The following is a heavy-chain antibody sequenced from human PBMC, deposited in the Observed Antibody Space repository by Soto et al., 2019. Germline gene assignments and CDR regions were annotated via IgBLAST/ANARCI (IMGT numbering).Heavy chain of an antibody. D-gene: IGHD5-18*01. CDR3: ARVRYSYGSDAFDI. Sequence: PGGSLRLSCAASGFTFSSYEMNWVRQAPGKGLEWVSYISSSGSTIYYADSVKGRFTISRDNAKNSLYLQMNSLRAEDTAVYYCARVRYSYGSDAFDIWGQGTMVTVSS. V-gene: IGHV3-48*03. CDR2: ISSSGSTI. CDR1: GFTFSSYE. J-gene: IGHJ3*02.